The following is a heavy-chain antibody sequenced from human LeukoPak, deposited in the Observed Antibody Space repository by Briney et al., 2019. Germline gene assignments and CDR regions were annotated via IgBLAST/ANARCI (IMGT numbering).Heavy chain of an antibody. V-gene: IGHV4-34*01. CDR2: IDHRGDT. D-gene: IGHD5-24*01. Sequence: PSETLSLTCAVYGGSFSRYYWSWIRQSPGMGLEWIAEIDHRGDTNYNPSVKSRVTISVDTSKHQFSLKVRSLSAADTAVYYCARGATISETGYFDFWGQGTLVTVSS. CDR3: ARGATISETGYFDF. J-gene: IGHJ4*03. CDR1: GGSFSRYY.